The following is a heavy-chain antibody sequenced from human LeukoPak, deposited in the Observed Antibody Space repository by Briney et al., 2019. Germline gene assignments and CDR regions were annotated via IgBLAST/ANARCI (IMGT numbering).Heavy chain of an antibody. Sequence: SVKVSCKASGGTFSSYAISWVRQAPGQGLEWMGGIIPIFGTANYAQKFQGRVTITADESTSTAYMELSSLRSEDTAVYYYARPYYYDSRGYGIWGQGTLVTVSS. J-gene: IGHJ4*02. CDR2: IIPIFGTA. CDR3: ARPYYYDSRGYGI. CDR1: GGTFSSYA. V-gene: IGHV1-69*13. D-gene: IGHD3-22*01.